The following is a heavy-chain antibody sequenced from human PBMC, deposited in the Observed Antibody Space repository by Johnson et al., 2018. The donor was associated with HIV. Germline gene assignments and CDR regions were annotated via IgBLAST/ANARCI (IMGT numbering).Heavy chain of an antibody. V-gene: IGHV3-30-3*01. Sequence: QVLLVESGGGLVQPGGSLRLSCAASLFTFSSYAMPWVRQAPGKGLEWVAVISYAGSNTYYADSVKGRFTISRDNSKNTLYLQMNSLRAEDTAVYYCAADPDAFDIWGQGTMVTVSS. CDR2: ISYAGSNT. CDR1: LFTFSSYA. CDR3: AADPDAFDI. J-gene: IGHJ3*02. D-gene: IGHD6-13*01.